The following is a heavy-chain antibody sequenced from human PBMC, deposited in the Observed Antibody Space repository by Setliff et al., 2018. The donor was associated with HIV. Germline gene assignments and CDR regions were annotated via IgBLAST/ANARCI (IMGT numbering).Heavy chain of an antibody. CDR3: ASHRSVYYFDY. CDR2: IYHSGDT. CDR1: GGSISSTNW. V-gene: IGHV4-4*02. J-gene: IGHJ4*02. Sequence: SETLSLTCAVSGGSISSTNWWNWVRQPPGKGLEWIGEIYHSGDTNYNPSLKSRVTISVDKSKNQFSLKLTSVTAADTAVYYCASHRSVYYFDYWGQGTLVTVSS.